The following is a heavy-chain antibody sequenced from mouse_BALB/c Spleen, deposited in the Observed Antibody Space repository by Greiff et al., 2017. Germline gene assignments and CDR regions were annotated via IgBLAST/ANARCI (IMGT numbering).Heavy chain of an antibody. CDR2: INSNGGST. Sequence: DVMLVESGGGLVKLGGSLKLSCAASGFTFSSYYMSWVRQTPEKRLELVATINSNGGSTYSPDTVKGRFTISRDNAKNTLYLQMSSLKSEDTALYYCARQNYRDDEGAWFAYWGQGTLVTVSA. CDR3: ARQNYRDDEGAWFAY. D-gene: IGHD2-14*01. CDR1: GFTFSSYY. V-gene: IGHV5-6-2*01. J-gene: IGHJ3*01.